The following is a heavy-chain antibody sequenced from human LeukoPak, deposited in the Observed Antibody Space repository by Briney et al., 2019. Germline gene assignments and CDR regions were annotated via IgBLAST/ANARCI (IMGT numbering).Heavy chain of an antibody. CDR3: ASGGPGDAFDI. V-gene: IGHV3-53*01. D-gene: IGHD3-3*01. CDR2: IYSGGST. CDR1: GFTFSSYA. J-gene: IGHJ3*02. Sequence: GGSLRLSCAASGFTFSSYAMSWVRQAPGKGLEWVSVIYSGGSTYYADSVKGRFTISRDNSKNTLYLQKNSLRAEDTAVYYCASGGPGDAFDIWGQGTMVTVSS.